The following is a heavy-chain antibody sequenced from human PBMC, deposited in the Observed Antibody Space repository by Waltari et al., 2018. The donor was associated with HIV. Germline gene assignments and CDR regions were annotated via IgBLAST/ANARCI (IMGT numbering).Heavy chain of an antibody. J-gene: IGHJ6*02. V-gene: IGHV3-23*01. D-gene: IGHD3-9*01. CDR2: ISGSGRST. Sequence: QLLASGGGLVQHGGSLRLSCAASGFPFSSYAMSWVRQAPGKGLEWVSGISGSGRSTYYADSVKGRFTISRDNSKNTVYLQMNSLRAEDTAVYYCAKSGGDILTGHSYYYYGMDVWGLGTTVTVSS. CDR3: AKSGGDILTGHSYYYYGMDV. CDR1: GFPFSSYA.